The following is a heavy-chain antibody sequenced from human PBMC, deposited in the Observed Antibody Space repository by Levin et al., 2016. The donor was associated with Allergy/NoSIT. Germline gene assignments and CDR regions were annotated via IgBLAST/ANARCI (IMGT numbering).Heavy chain of an antibody. CDR1: GGSISSSSYY. J-gene: IGHJ5*02. CDR3: ARAGSSTPGPGNWFDP. D-gene: IGHD6-13*01. V-gene: IGHV4-61*01. Sequence: SETLSLTCTVSGGSISSSSYYWSWIRQPPGKGLEWIGYIYYSGSTNYNPSLKSRVTISVDTSKNQFSLKLSSVTAADTAVYYCARAGSSTPGPGNWFDPWGQGTLVTVSS. CDR2: IYYSGST.